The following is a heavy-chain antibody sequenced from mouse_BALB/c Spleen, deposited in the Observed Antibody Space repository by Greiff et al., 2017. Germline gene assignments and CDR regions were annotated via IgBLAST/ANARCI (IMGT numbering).Heavy chain of an antibody. V-gene: IGHV5-17*02. CDR3: ARSDYGSSYDYAMDY. J-gene: IGHJ4*01. CDR2: ISSGSSTI. Sequence: VKVVESGGGLVQPGGSRKLSCAASGFTFSSFGMHWVRQAPEKGLEWVAYISSGSSTIYYADTVKGRFTISRDNPKNTLFLQMTSLRSEDTAMYYCARSDYGSSYDYAMDYWGQGTSVTVSS. D-gene: IGHD1-1*01. CDR1: GFTFSSFG.